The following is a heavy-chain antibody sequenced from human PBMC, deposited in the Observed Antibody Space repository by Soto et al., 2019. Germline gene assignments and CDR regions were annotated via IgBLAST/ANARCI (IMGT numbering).Heavy chain of an antibody. D-gene: IGHD2-21*02. CDR3: AQTNNAYCGGDCYSGAFDI. J-gene: IGHJ3*02. Sequence: PGESLKISCQGSGYRFTTYWIGWVRQLPGKGLEWMGIIYPGNSDTIYSPSFQGQATISADKSISTAYLRWSTLRASDTAMYYCAQTNNAYCGGDCYSGAFDIWGQGTMVTVSS. CDR1: GYRFTTYW. CDR2: IYPGNSDT. V-gene: IGHV5-51*01.